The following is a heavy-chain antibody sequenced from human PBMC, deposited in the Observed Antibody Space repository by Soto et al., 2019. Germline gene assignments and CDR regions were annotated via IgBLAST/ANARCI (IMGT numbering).Heavy chain of an antibody. V-gene: IGHV4-34*01. CDR1: GGSLSGYY. D-gene: IGHD3-22*01. J-gene: IGHJ6*02. Sequence: PSETLSLTCVVYGGSLSGYYWSWIRQPPGKGLEWIGEINHSGGTNYNPSFKSRVTISVDTSNNKFFLKLRYLTAADTAVYYCARQPYYYDSSRDYARFYYYYGMDVWGQGTTATVSS. CDR2: INHSGGT. CDR3: ARQPYYYDSSRDYARFYYYYGMDV.